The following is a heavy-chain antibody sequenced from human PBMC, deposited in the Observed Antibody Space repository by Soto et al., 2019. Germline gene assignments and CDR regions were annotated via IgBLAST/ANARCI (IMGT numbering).Heavy chain of an antibody. CDR2: IYYSGST. D-gene: IGHD3-10*01. Sequence: SETLSLTCTLSGGSVSSGSYYWSWIRQPPGKGLEWIGYIYYSGSTNYNPSLKSRVTISVDTSKNQFSLKLSSVTAADTAVYYCAKGVLRWFGELTPTYYYYYGMDVWGQGTTVTVSS. CDR3: AKGVLRWFGELTPTYYYYYGMDV. V-gene: IGHV4-61*01. CDR1: GGSVSSGSYY. J-gene: IGHJ6*02.